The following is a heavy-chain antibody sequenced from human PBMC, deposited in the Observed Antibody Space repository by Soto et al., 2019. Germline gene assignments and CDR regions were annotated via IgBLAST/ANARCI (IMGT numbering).Heavy chain of an antibody. CDR1: GYPFIDSY. V-gene: IGHV1-18*04. CDR2: ISGFNGNT. CDR3: ARIGVSSGHESPDFDS. Sequence: GASVKVSCKASGYPFIDSYLHWVRQAPGQGLEWMGWISGFNGNTNYAADLQGRVTMTTDTSTSTAYMELRGLRSDDTAVYYCARIGVSSGHESPDFDSWGQGTLVTVSS. D-gene: IGHD3-16*01. J-gene: IGHJ4*02.